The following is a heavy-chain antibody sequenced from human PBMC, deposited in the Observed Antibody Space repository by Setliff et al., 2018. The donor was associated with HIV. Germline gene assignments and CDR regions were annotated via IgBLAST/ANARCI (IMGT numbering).Heavy chain of an antibody. CDR3: ARGFGSSWGGNYYYYYMDV. V-gene: IGHV4-4*02. CDR1: GGSISSSNW. Sequence: SETLSLTCAVSGGSISSSNWWSWVRQPPGKGLEWIGEIYHSGGTNYNPSLKSRVTISLDKSKNHFSLKLSSVTAADTAVYYCARGFGSSWGGNYYYYYMDVWGKGTTVTVSS. D-gene: IGHD6-13*01. CDR2: IYHSGGT. J-gene: IGHJ6*03.